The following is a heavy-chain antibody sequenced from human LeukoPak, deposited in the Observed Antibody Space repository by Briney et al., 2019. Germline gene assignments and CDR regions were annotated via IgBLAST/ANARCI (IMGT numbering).Heavy chain of an antibody. CDR1: GFTFSTSS. CDR2: ITI. V-gene: IGHV3-21*01. Sequence: GGSLRLSCAASGFTFSTSSMNWVRQAPGKGLEWVSSITIYYADSVKGRFTISRDNAKNSLYLQMNSLRAEDTAVYYCAELGITMIGGVWGKGTTVTISS. J-gene: IGHJ6*04. CDR3: AELGITMIGGV. D-gene: IGHD3-10*02.